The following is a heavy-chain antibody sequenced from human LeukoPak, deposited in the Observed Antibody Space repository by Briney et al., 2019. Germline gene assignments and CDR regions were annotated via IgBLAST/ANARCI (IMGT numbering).Heavy chain of an antibody. V-gene: IGHV1-69*01. D-gene: IGHD5-18*01. CDR2: IIPIFGTA. CDR3: ARDLVDTAMVNRALHYYGMDV. J-gene: IGHJ6*02. Sequence: SVTVSCTASGGTFSSYAISWVRQAPGQGLEWMGGIIPIFGTANYAQKFQGRVTITADESTSTAYMELSSLRSEDTAVYYCARDLVDTAMVNRALHYYGMDVWGQGTTVTVSS. CDR1: GGTFSSYA.